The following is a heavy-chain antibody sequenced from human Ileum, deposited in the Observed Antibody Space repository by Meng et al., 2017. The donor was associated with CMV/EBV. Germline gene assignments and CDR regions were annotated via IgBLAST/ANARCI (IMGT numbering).Heavy chain of an antibody. D-gene: IGHD3-16*01. CDR1: GFRFDMYW. CDR3: ARWGGEGSSSGFDY. Sequence: GASMKISCAASGFRFDMYWMTWIRQAPGKGLEWVANIKEDGSEKNYVDSVKGRFTISRDNSNNSVSLQMSDLRAEDTSVYYCARWGGEGSSSGFDYWGQGTLVTVSS. V-gene: IGHV3-7*01. CDR2: IKEDGSEK. J-gene: IGHJ4*02.